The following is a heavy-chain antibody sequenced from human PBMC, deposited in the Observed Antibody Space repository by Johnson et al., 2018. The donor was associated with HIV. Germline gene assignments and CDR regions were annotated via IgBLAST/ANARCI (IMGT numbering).Heavy chain of an antibody. V-gene: IGHV3-11*01. Sequence: QMLLVESGGGLVKPGGSLRLSCAASGFTFSDYYMSWIRQAPGKGLEWVSYISSSGGTIYYADSVKGRFTISRDNAKNSLDLQMNSLRAEDTAVYYSARDRVGDTAFDIWGHGTMVTVSS. CDR3: ARDRVGDTAFDI. J-gene: IGHJ3*02. CDR2: ISSSGGTI. CDR1: GFTFSDYY. D-gene: IGHD1-26*01.